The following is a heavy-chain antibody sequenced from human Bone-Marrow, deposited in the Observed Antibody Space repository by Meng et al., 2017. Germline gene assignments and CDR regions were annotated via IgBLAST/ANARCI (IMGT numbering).Heavy chain of an antibody. CDR1: GYTFTSYD. CDR3: AREGWAWLEYYYYYYGMDV. CDR2: MNPNSGNT. D-gene: IGHD6-19*01. J-gene: IGHJ6*02. V-gene: IGHV1-8*03. Sequence: ASVKVSCKTSGYTFTSYDINWVRQATGQGLEWMGWMNPNSGNTGYAQKFQGRVTITRNTSISTAYMELSSLRSEDTAVYYCAREGWAWLEYYYYYYGMDVWGQGTTVTVSS.